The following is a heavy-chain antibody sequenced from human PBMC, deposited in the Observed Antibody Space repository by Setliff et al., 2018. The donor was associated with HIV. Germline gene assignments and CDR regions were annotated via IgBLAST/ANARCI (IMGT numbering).Heavy chain of an antibody. V-gene: IGHV4-59*11. CDR1: GGSISNHY. D-gene: IGHD4-4*01. CDR3: ARTHYSFNLLEYYYYYYMDV. J-gene: IGHJ6*03. Sequence: SETLSLTCSVSGGSISNHYWSWIRQPPGKGLEWIGYIYYTGSTNYNPSLRGRVTISVDTSKNQFSLKLSSMTAADTAVYYCARTHYSFNLLEYYYYYYMDVWGKGTTVTVSS. CDR2: IYYTGST.